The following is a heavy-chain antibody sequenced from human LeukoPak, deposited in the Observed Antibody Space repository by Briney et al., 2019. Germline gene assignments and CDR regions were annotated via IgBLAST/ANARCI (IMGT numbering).Heavy chain of an antibody. CDR1: GGSISSSSYY. J-gene: IGHJ4*02. D-gene: IGHD6-19*01. V-gene: IGHV4-39*01. CDR2: IYYSGST. Sequence: PSETLSLTCTVSGGSISSSSYYWGWIRQPPGKGLEWIGSIYYSGSTYYNPSLKSRVTISVDTSKNQFSLKLSSVTAADTAVYYCARLRSGWILDYWGQGTLVTVSS. CDR3: ARLRSGWILDY.